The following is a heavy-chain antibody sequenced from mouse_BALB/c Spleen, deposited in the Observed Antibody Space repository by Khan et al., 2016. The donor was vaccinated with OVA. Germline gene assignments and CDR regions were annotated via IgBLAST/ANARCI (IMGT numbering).Heavy chain of an antibody. D-gene: IGHD2-1*01. CDR2: IYPGNSDT. Sequence: VQLQQPGTVLARPGASVKMSCKASGYTFTNYWMHWVKQRPGQGLEWIGTIYPGNSDTNYNQKFTGKAKLTAVTSTSTAYMELSSLTNEDSAVYYGARNGFGNYEIWDYWGQGTTLTVSS. CDR3: ARNGFGNYEIWDY. V-gene: IGHV1-5*01. CDR1: GYTFTNYW. J-gene: IGHJ2*01.